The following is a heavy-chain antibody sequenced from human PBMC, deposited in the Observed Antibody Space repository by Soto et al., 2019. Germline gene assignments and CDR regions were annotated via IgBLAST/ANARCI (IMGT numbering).Heavy chain of an antibody. V-gene: IGHV3-23*01. CDR1: GFTFSSYA. Sequence: GGSLRLSCAASGFTFSSYAMSWVRQAPGKGLEWVSAISGSGGSTYYTDSVKGRFTISRDNSKNTLYLQMNSLRAEDTAVYYCAKDSLVTTAIDYWGQGTLVTVSS. J-gene: IGHJ4*02. D-gene: IGHD4-17*01. CDR3: AKDSLVTTAIDY. CDR2: ISGSGGST.